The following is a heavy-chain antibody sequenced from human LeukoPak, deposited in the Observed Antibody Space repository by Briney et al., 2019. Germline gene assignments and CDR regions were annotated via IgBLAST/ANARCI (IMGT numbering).Heavy chain of an antibody. CDR3: ARDAYGDYDALSYFDY. V-gene: IGHV3-30*03. CDR2: ISYDGSNK. CDR1: GFTFSSYG. D-gene: IGHD4-17*01. Sequence: GGSLRLSCAASGFTFSSYGMHWVRQAPGKGLEWVAVISYDGSNKYYADSVKGRFTISRDNSKNTLHLQMNSLRAEDTAVYYCARDAYGDYDALSYFDYWGQGTLVTVSS. J-gene: IGHJ4*02.